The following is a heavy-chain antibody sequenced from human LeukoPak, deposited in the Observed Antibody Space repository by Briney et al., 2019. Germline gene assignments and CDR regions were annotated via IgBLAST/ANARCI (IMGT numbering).Heavy chain of an antibody. V-gene: IGHV4-31*02. CDR2: IYYSGST. Sequence: LRLSCTASGFTFGDYAMSWVRQAPGKGLEWIGYIYYSGSTYYNPSLKSRVTISVDTSKNQFSLKLSSVTAADTAVYYCARGKEDSSNIFDHWGQGTLVTVSS. CDR1: GFTFGDYA. J-gene: IGHJ4*02. CDR3: ARGKEDSSNIFDH. D-gene: IGHD6-13*01.